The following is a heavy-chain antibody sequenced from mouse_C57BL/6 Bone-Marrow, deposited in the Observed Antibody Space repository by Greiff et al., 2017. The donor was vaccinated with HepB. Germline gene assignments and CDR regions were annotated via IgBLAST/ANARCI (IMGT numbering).Heavy chain of an antibody. CDR1: GYSITSGYY. Sequence: EVKLQESGPGLVKPSQSLSLTCSVTGYSITSGYYWNWIRQFPGNKLEWMGYISYDGSNNYNPSLKNRISITRDTSKNQFFLKLNPVTTEDTATYYCASLWGWGQGTLVTVSA. CDR2: ISYDGSN. J-gene: IGHJ3*01. D-gene: IGHD1-1*02. CDR3: ASLWG. V-gene: IGHV3-6*01.